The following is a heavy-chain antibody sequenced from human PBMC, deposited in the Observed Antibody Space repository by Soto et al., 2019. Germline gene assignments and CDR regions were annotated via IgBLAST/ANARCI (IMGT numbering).Heavy chain of an antibody. V-gene: IGHV4-39*01. Sequence: SETLSLTCTVSGGSISSSSYYWGWIRQPPGKGLEWIGSIYYSGSTYYNPSLKSRVTISVDTSKNQFSLKLSSVTAADTAVYYCARHPIIAAAGTYFDYWGQGTLVTVSS. CDR3: ARHPIIAAAGTYFDY. D-gene: IGHD6-13*01. J-gene: IGHJ4*02. CDR1: GGSISSSSYY. CDR2: IYYSGST.